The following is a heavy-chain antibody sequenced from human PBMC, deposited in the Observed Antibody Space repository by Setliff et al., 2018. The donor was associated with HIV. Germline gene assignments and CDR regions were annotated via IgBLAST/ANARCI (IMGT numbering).Heavy chain of an antibody. Sequence: SETLSLTCSVSGGSISGHYWTWIRQPPGKGLEWIGYIHHSGGTQYNPSLMSRLTMSVDSSKNQFSLSLSSVTAADTAVYYCARLPDINSWPFDYWARGTLVTVSS. CDR3: ARLPDINSWPFDY. J-gene: IGHJ4*02. CDR1: GGSISGHY. CDR2: IHHSGGT. V-gene: IGHV4-59*11. D-gene: IGHD6-13*01.